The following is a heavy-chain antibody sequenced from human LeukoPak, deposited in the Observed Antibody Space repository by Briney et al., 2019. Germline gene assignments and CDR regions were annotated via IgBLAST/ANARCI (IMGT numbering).Heavy chain of an antibody. CDR1: GYTFTGYY. V-gene: IGHV1-2*02. J-gene: IGHJ4*02. CDR3: ASGAEYCGGDCYDKYYFDY. Sequence: ASVKVSCKASGYTFTGYYMHWVGQAPGQGVEWMGWINPNSGGTNYAQNFQGRVTMTRDTSISTAYMELSRLRSDDTAVYYCASGAEYCGGDCYDKYYFDYWGQGTLVTVSS. CDR2: INPNSGGT. D-gene: IGHD2-21*02.